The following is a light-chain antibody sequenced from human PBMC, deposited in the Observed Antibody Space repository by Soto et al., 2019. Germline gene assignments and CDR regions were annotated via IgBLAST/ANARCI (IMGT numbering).Light chain of an antibody. V-gene: IGKV1-5*03. CDR2: KAS. Sequence: DIQMTQSPSTLSASVGXRVTIXCRASQRISTWLAWYQQKPGKAPKLLVYKASTLERGVPSRFSGSGSGTEFTLTISSLQPDDFATYXCQXYNSYSTFGQGTKVEIK. CDR3: QXYNSYST. J-gene: IGKJ1*01. CDR1: QRISTW.